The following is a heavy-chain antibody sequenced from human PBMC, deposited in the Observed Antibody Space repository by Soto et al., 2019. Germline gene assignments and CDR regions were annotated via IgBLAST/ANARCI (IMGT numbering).Heavy chain of an antibody. CDR2: ISGSGGST. J-gene: IGHJ4*02. CDR1: GFTFSSYA. CDR3: AKAPTNYGSGSYYYY. V-gene: IGHV3-23*01. Sequence: EAQLLESGGGLVQPGGSLRLSCAASGFTFSSYAMSWVRQAPGKGLEWVSAISGSGGSTYYADSVKDRFTISRDNSKNTLYLQMNSLRAEDTAVYYCAKAPTNYGSGSYYYYWGQGTLVTVSS. D-gene: IGHD3-10*01.